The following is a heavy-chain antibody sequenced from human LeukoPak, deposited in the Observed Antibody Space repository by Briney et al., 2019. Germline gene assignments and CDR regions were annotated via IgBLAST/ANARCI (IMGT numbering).Heavy chain of an antibody. CDR3: ARGRTTVVTPDAFDV. Sequence: GESLKISCKGSGYSFTSYWIGWVRQMPGKGLEWMGIIYPGDSDTRYSPSFQGQVTISADKSISTAYLQWSSLKASATAMYSCARGRTTVVTPDAFDVWGQGTMVTVCS. V-gene: IGHV5-51*01. D-gene: IGHD4-23*01. CDR1: GYSFTSYW. CDR2: IYPGDSDT. J-gene: IGHJ3*01.